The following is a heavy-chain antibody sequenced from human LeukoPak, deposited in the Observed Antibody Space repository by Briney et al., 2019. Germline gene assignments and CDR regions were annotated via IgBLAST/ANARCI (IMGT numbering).Heavy chain of an antibody. CDR2: IHYGGVNK. J-gene: IGHJ4*02. CDR1: GFSFSDYG. CDR3: AKPHFDD. Sequence: GGSLRLSCVVPGFSFSDYGFHWVRQAPGKGLDWVSFIHYGGVNKYYADSVKGRFTISRDNSKNTLYLQMNSLRAGDTAVYYCAKPHFDDWGQGTLVTVSS. V-gene: IGHV3-30*02.